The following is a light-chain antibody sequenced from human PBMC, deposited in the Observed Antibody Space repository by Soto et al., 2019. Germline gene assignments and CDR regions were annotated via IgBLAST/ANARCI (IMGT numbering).Light chain of an antibody. J-gene: IGLJ2*01. CDR2: EGG. V-gene: IGLV2-23*01. Sequence: QSALTQPASVSGSPGQSITISCTGTSSDVGNYNLVSWYQQYPGKAPKLMIYEGGKRPSGVSNRFSGSKSGNTASLTISGLQAEDEADYYCCSFARRSTLIFGGGTTLTVL. CDR3: CSFARRSTLI. CDR1: SSDVGNYNL.